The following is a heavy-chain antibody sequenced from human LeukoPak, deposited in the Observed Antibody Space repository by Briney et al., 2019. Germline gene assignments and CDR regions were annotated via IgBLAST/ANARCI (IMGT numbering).Heavy chain of an antibody. V-gene: IGHV3-23*01. CDR2: ISGSGGST. J-gene: IGHJ3*02. CDR3: ANDQTILGAFDI. CDR1: GFTFSSYA. D-gene: IGHD3-3*01. Sequence: PGGSLRLSCAASGFTFSSYAMSWVRQAPGKGLEWVSAISGSGGSTYYADSVKGRFTISRDNSKNTLYLQMNSLRAEDTAVYYCANDQTILGAFDIWGQGTMVTVSS.